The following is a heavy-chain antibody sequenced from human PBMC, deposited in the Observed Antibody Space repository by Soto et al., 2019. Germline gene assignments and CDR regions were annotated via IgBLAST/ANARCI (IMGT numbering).Heavy chain of an antibody. V-gene: IGHV5-10-1*01. J-gene: IGHJ6*02. CDR1: GYSFTSYW. Sequence: GESLKISCKGSGYSFTSYWISWVRQMSVKGLEWMGRIDPSDSYTNYSPSFQGHVTISADKSISTAYLQWSSLKASDTAMYYCARQEGGDIVVVVAATTPYYYYGMDVWGQGTTVTVSS. D-gene: IGHD2-15*01. CDR3: ARQEGGDIVVVVAATTPYYYYGMDV. CDR2: IDPSDSYT.